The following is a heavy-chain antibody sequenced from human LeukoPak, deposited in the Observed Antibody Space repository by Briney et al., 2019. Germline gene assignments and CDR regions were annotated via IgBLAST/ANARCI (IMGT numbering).Heavy chain of an antibody. CDR1: GGSMNSFY. CDR3: ARARTGFDL. CDR2: IYYRGNT. D-gene: IGHD1-1*01. J-gene: IGHJ5*02. V-gene: IGHV4-59*08. Sequence: SETLSLTCAVSGGSMNSFYWSWIRQPPGKGLEWIGYIYYRGNTKYNPSLKSRVTMSVDTSKYQFSLMLSSVTAADTAVYYCARARTGFDLWGQGALVTVSS.